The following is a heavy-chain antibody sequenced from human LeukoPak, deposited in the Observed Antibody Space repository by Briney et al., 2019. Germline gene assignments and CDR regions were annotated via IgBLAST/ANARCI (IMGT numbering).Heavy chain of an antibody. Sequence: GGSLRLSCAASGFAFSSYAMSWVRQAPGKGLEWVSAISGSGGSTYYADSVKGRVTISRDNSKNTLYLQMNSLRAEDTAVYYCAKVTHNILTGYYFIDYWGQGTLVTVSS. CDR2: ISGSGGST. J-gene: IGHJ4*02. D-gene: IGHD3-9*01. CDR3: AKVTHNILTGYYFIDY. CDR1: GFAFSSYA. V-gene: IGHV3-23*01.